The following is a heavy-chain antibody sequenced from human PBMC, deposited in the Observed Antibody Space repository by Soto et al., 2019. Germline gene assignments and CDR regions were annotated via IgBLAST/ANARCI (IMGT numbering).Heavy chain of an antibody. V-gene: IGHV3-73*01. Sequence: GGSLRLSXAASGFTFSGSAMHWVRQASGKGLEWVGRIRSKANSYATAYAASVKGRFTISRDDSKNTAYLQMNSLKTEDTAVYYCSAGGDSFDYWGQGTLVTVSS. D-gene: IGHD2-21*02. CDR3: SAGGDSFDY. CDR1: GFTFSGSA. CDR2: IRSKANSYAT. J-gene: IGHJ4*02.